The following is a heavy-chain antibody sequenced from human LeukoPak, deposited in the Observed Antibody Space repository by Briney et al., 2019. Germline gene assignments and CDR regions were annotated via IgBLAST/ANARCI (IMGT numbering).Heavy chain of an antibody. Sequence: SETLSLTCAVSGGSIGSSNWWSWVRQPPGKGLEWIGEIYHSGNTNYNVSLESRVTISVDKSKNQFSLKLSSVTAADTAVYYCARYYYGSGRAYGMDVWGQGTTVTVSS. D-gene: IGHD3-10*01. CDR1: GGSIGSSNW. V-gene: IGHV4-4*02. J-gene: IGHJ6*02. CDR3: ARYYYGSGRAYGMDV. CDR2: IYHSGNT.